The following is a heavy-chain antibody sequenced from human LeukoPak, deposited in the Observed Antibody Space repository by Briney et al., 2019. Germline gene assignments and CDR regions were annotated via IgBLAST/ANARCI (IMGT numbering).Heavy chain of an antibody. J-gene: IGHJ4*02. V-gene: IGHV4-4*07. CDR3: ARENSGDYRFDY. D-gene: IGHD1-26*01. CDR2: IYTSEGT. Sequence: PSETLSLTCTVSGGSISSYYWSWIRQPAGKGLEWIGRIYTSEGTDYNPSLKSRVIMSVDTSKNHFSLRLSSLTAADTAMYYCARENSGDYRFDYWGQGTLVTVSS. CDR1: GGSISSYY.